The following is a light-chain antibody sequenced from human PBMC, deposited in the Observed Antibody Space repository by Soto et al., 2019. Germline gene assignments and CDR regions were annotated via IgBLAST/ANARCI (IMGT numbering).Light chain of an antibody. Sequence: DIQMTQSPSSVSSSVGDRVTITCRASQGISNWLAWYQQKPGKAPKLLIFSASRLQSGVPSRFSGSGSETDFTLTISSLQPEDFAAYYCQQTNSFPYTFGQGTKLEIK. CDR2: SAS. V-gene: IGKV1-12*01. CDR3: QQTNSFPYT. J-gene: IGKJ2*01. CDR1: QGISNW.